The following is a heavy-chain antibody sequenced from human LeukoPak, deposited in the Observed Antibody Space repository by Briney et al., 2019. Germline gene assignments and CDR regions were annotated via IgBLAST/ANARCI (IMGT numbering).Heavy chain of an antibody. CDR2: IIPIFGTA. J-gene: IGHJ3*01. CDR1: GGTFSSYA. V-gene: IGHV1-69*01. D-gene: IGHD2-2*01. Sequence: ASVKVSCKASGGTFSSYAISWVRQAPGQGLEWMGGIIPIFGTANYAQKFQGRVTITADESTSTAYMELSSLRSEDTAVYYCARTPLDCSSTSCYGYDAFDVWGQGTMVTVSS. CDR3: ARTPLDCSSTSCYGYDAFDV.